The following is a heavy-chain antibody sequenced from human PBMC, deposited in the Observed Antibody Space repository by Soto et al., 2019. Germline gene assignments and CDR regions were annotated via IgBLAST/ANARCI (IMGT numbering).Heavy chain of an antibody. D-gene: IGHD1-26*01. CDR3: GRGRSGQIVVFY. Sequence: GGSVKVSCKASGYTFTGHYIHWVRQAPEQGPEWMGEIGPESGATRYAQKFQGRVTMTRDTSITTVYMELNNLSPDDTAVYYCGRGRSGQIVVFYWGQGTPVTVSS. CDR2: IGPESGAT. V-gene: IGHV1-2*02. J-gene: IGHJ4*02. CDR1: GYTFTGHY.